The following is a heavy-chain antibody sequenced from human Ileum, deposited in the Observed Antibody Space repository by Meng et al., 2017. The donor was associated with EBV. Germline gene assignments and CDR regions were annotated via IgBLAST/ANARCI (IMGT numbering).Heavy chain of an antibody. CDR3: AKKESSGYQPYDY. CDR2: LSGSSGGT. Sequence: QVLDGGGGVVQPGGSLRLSCAASGVTLSSYWVHWVRQAPGKGLVWVSTLSGSSGGTYYADSVKGLFTISRDNSKNTLYLQMNSLKAEDTALYYCAKKESSGYQPYDYWGQGTLVTVSS. J-gene: IGHJ4*02. CDR1: GVTLSSYW. D-gene: IGHD2-2*01. V-gene: IGHV3-23*01.